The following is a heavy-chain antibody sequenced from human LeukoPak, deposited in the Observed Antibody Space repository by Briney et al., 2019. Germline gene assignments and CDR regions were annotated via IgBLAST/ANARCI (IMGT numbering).Heavy chain of an antibody. CDR3: ARDSGSFHCDMDV. CDR2: NFSHDGST. J-gene: IGHJ6*02. CDR1: GYSFNSHH. V-gene: IGHV1-46*02. D-gene: IGHD3-10*01. Sequence: ASVKVSCKTSGYSFNSHHVHWVRQAPGQGLEWMGINFSHDGSTSNTQKFQGRVTMTRDTSTSAVYMELSSLRSEDTAVYYCARDSGSFHCDMDVWGQGTTVIVSS.